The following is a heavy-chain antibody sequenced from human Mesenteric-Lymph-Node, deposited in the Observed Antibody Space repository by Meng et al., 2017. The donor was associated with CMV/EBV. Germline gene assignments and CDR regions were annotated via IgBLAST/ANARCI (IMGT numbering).Heavy chain of an antibody. J-gene: IGHJ4*02. CDR2: ISSSGGYI. Sequence: GGSLRLSCAVSGFSFSSYSMNWVRQAPGKGLELVSSISSSGGYIRYADSVRGRFTISRDNAKNSLDLQMSSLRAEDTAVYYCVRDYVWAFDYWGQGILVTVSS. CDR3: VRDYVWAFDY. CDR1: GFSFSSYS. D-gene: IGHD3-16*01. V-gene: IGHV3-21*01.